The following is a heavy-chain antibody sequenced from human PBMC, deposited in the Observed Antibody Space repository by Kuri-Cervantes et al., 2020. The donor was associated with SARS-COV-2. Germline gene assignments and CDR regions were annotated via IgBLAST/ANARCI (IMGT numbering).Heavy chain of an antibody. D-gene: IGHD3-16*01. CDR2: IDPSDSET. CDR3: STRYGHSFAYGY. J-gene: IGHJ4*02. V-gene: IGHV5-10-1*01. Sequence: GESLKISCKGSGYIFTSYWISWVRQRPRKGMEWMGKIDPSDSETNYSPSFEGHVTMSVDKSINTAYLQLSSLKASDTAMYYCSTRYGHSFAYGYWGQGSLVTVSS. CDR1: GYIFTSYW.